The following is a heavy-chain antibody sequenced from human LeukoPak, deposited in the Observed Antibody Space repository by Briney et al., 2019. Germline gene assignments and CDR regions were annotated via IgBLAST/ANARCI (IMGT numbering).Heavy chain of an antibody. CDR3: TRDLKWRSIPFGMDV. V-gene: IGHV4-59*01. CDR2: IYHSGST. J-gene: IGHJ6*02. CDR1: GGSISTYY. Sequence: SETLSLTCTVSGGSISTYYWNWIRQPPGKGLEWIGYIYHSGSTNYNPSLQSRVTISVDTSKNQFSLNLNSVTAADTAVYYCTRDLKWRSIPFGMDVWGQGTTVTVSS. D-gene: IGHD2-15*01.